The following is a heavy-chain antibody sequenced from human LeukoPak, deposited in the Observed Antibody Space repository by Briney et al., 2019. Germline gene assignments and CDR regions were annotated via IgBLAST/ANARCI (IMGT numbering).Heavy chain of an antibody. Sequence: ASVRVSCKTSGYTFTNLDINWLRQAPGQGLEWMGWMSPNSGDTGYAQKFQGRVSMTRDIFKSTAYMELSSLRSEDTAIYYCASNPPNTGDFYYWGLGTLITVSS. D-gene: IGHD1-1*01. CDR1: GYTFTNLD. J-gene: IGHJ4*02. V-gene: IGHV1-8*01. CDR2: MSPNSGDT. CDR3: ASNPPNTGDFYY.